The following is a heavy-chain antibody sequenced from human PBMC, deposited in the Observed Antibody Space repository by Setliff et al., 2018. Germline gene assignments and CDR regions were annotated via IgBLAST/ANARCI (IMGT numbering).Heavy chain of an antibody. CDR2: ISSISNYI. J-gene: IGHJ4*02. Sequence: GGSLRLSCVASGLPFGNSNMNWVRQAPGEGLEWVSSISSISNYIYYADSVKGRFTISRDNAKNSLYLQMNSLRAEDTATYYCARSENCFSTHCSPYDYWGQGTLVTVSS. CDR1: GLPFGNSN. D-gene: IGHD2-2*01. CDR3: ARSENCFSTHCSPYDY. V-gene: IGHV3-21*01.